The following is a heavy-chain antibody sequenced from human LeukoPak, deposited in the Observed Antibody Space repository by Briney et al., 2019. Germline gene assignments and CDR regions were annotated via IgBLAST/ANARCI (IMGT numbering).Heavy chain of an antibody. CDR1: GFTFSSYG. V-gene: IGHV3-30*18. CDR3: AKDDGIAAAGNFDY. D-gene: IGHD6-13*01. J-gene: IGHJ4*02. Sequence: QPGRSLRLSCAASGFTFSSYGMHWVRQAPGKGLEWVAVISYDGSNKYYADSVKGRFTISRDNSKNTLYQQMNSLRAEDTAVYYCAKDDGIAAAGNFDYWGQGTLVTVSS. CDR2: ISYDGSNK.